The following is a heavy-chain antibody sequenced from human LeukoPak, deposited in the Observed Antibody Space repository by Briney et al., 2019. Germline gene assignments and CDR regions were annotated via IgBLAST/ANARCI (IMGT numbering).Heavy chain of an antibody. J-gene: IGHJ3*01. CDR1: GFTFNSYS. CDR2: IIGSGSEM. D-gene: IGHD1-26*01. V-gene: IGHV3-21*06. CDR3: AKVQSDIVGAMSFSFDV. Sequence: PGGSLRLSCGGSGFTFNSYSMNWVRQAPGKGLEWVASIIGSGSEMFYADSLKGRFTISRDNSKNSLYLQMNSLRVEDTAVYYCAKVQSDIVGAMSFSFDVWGQGTMVGVSS.